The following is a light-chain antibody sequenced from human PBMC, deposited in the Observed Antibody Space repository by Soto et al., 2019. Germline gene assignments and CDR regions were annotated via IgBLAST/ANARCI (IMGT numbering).Light chain of an antibody. J-gene: IGKJ5*01. Sequence: DIQMTQSPSSVSASVGDRVTITCRASQGIKSWVAWYRQKPGKAPELLIVGASSLQRGVPSRFSGSGSGTDFTVTINSVQPEDFATYYCQQADSFPITFGQGTRLEIK. CDR3: QQADSFPIT. CDR2: GAS. CDR1: QGIKSW. V-gene: IGKV1D-12*01.